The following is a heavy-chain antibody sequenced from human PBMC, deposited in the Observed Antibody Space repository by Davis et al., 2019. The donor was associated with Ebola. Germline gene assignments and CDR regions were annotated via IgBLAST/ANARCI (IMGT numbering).Heavy chain of an antibody. Sequence: GGSLRLSCAASGFTFSSYGMHWVRQAPGKGLEWVSSISSSSSYIYYADSVKGRFTISRDNAKNSLYLQMNGLRAEDTAVYYCAILPAALISLDYWGQGTLVTVSS. D-gene: IGHD2-2*01. V-gene: IGHV3-21*01. J-gene: IGHJ4*02. CDR1: GFTFSSYG. CDR2: ISSSSSYI. CDR3: AILPAALISLDY.